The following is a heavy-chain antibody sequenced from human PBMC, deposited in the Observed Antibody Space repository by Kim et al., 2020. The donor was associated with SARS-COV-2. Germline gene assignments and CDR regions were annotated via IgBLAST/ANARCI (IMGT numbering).Heavy chain of an antibody. CDR2: INHSGRT. CDR1: GGSFSDFQ. J-gene: IGHJ1*01. CDR3: AAGAPGH. V-gene: IGHV4-34*01. Sequence: SETLSLTCAVYGGSFSDFQWSWIRQTPGKGLEWIGQINHSGRTKYNPSLKGRISMSVDTSKNQFSLKLNSVTVADTAIYYCAAGAPGHWGQGTLVTVSS.